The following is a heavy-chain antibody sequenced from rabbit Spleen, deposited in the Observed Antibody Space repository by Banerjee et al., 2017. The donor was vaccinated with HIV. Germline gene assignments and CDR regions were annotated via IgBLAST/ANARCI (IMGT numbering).Heavy chain of an antibody. D-gene: IGHD7-1*01. CDR1: GIDFTNYY. CDR2: IYAAKGST. V-gene: IGHV1S45*01. CDR3: ARFYAGYGDFGYAAM. Sequence: QEQLTETGGGLVQPGGSLTLSCKASGIDFTNYYISWVRQAPGKGLEWIGIIYAAKGSTDYASWVNGRFTISKTSSTTVTLQMTSLTAADTATYFCARFYAGYGDFGYAAMWGPGTLVTVS. J-gene: IGHJ4*01.